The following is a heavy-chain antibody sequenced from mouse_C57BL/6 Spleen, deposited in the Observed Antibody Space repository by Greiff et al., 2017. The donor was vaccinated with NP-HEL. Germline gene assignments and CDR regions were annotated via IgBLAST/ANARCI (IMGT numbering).Heavy chain of an antibody. J-gene: IGHJ2*01. CDR3: ARSEIGGLLRSYFDY. Sequence: QVQLQQPGTELVKPGASVKLSCKASGYTFTSYWMHWVKQRPGQGLEWIGNINPSNGGTNYNEKFKSKATLTVDKSSSTAYMQLSSLTSEDSAVYYCARSEIGGLLRSYFDYWGQGTTLTVSS. V-gene: IGHV1-53*01. D-gene: IGHD1-1*01. CDR2: INPSNGGT. CDR1: GYTFTSYW.